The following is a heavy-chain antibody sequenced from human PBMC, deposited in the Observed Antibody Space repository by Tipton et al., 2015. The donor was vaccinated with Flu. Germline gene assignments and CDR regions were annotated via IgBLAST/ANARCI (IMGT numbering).Heavy chain of an antibody. CDR2: MYHSGNS. CDR1: GDSIGSRYC. J-gene: IGHJ3*02. CDR3: ARQGAKVDAFDI. Sequence: TLSLTCSVSGDSIGSRYCWGWIRQPPGKGLEWIGRMYHSGNSYYNPSLKTRVTISVDTSRNQFTLNLSSVTAADTAVYYCARQGAKVDAFDIWGQGTMVTVSS. V-gene: IGHV4-38-2*01.